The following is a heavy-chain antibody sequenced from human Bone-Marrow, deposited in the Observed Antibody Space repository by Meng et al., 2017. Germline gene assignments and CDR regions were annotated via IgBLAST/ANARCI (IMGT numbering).Heavy chain of an antibody. CDR1: GFTFSSYA. V-gene: IGHV3-30*04. Sequence: GGSLRLSCAASGFTFSSYAMHWVRQAPGKGLEWVAVISYDGSNKYYADSVKGRFTISRDNAKNSLYLQMNSLTAEDTAVYYCATDVMYDAFDIWGQGTMVTVSS. CDR3: ATDVMYDAFDI. D-gene: IGHD2-8*01. CDR2: ISYDGSNK. J-gene: IGHJ3*02.